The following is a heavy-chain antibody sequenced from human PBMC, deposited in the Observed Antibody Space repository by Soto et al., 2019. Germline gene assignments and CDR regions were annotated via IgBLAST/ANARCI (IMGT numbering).Heavy chain of an antibody. D-gene: IGHD5-12*01. CDR2: ISGSGGST. Sequence: AGGSLRLSCAASGFTFNLYGMHWVRQAPGKGLEWVSAISGSGGSTYYADSVKGRFTISRDNSKNTLYLQMNSLRAEDTAVYYCAKAAVLLYSGYALHYWGQGTLVTVSS. CDR3: AKAAVLLYSGYALHY. CDR1: GFTFNLYG. V-gene: IGHV3-23*01. J-gene: IGHJ4*02.